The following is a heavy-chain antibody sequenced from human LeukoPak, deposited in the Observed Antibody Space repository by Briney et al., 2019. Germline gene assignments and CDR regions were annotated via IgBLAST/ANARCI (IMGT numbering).Heavy chain of an antibody. J-gene: IGHJ4*02. V-gene: IGHV3-23*01. D-gene: IGHD2-8*01. CDR3: ARVPTSGTYYYFDY. CDR1: GFTFSSYA. Sequence: GGSLRLSCAASGFTFSSYAMAWVRQALGKGLEWVSAIHSAGRSTYYPDSLKGRVTITRDNYNNTQYLQLKSLRPEDKAVYYCARVPTSGTYYYFDYWGQGTLVTVSS. CDR2: IHSAGRST.